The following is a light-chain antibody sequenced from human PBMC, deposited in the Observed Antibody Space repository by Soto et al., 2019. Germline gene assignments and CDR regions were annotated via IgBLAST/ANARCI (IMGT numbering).Light chain of an antibody. CDR2: GGS. V-gene: IGKV3-20*01. CDR1: QSVANNH. CDR3: QQYATSPWT. J-gene: IGKJ1*01. Sequence: EIVLTQSPGTLYLSPGERATLRCRASQSVANNHVAWYQQKVGQAPRLLVYGGSTRATGISDRVTGSGSGTDFTLTISRLEPADFAVYFGQQYATSPWTFGQGTKVEIK.